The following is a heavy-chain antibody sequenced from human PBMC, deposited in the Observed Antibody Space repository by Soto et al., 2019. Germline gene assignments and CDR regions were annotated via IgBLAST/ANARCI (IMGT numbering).Heavy chain of an antibody. CDR3: ARSSSWPINFDY. J-gene: IGHJ4*02. V-gene: IGHV4-59*01. Sequence: SETLSLTCTVSGGSISSYYWSWIRQPPGKGLEWIGYIYYSGSTNYNPSLKSRVTISVDTSKNQFSLKLSSVTAADTAVYYCARSSSWPINFDYWGQGTLVTVSS. D-gene: IGHD6-13*01. CDR2: IYYSGST. CDR1: GGSISSYY.